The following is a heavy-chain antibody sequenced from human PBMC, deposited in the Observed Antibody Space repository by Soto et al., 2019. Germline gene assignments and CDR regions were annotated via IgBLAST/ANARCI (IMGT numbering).Heavy chain of an antibody. V-gene: IGHV3-7*04. CDR3: ARGRYCSGGRCYFDY. D-gene: IGHD2-15*01. J-gene: IGHJ4*02. Sequence: GGSLRLSCAASGFTVSNYWMSWVRQAPGEGLEWVANIKQDGSENSYVDSVKGRFTISRDNAKNSVYLQMNSLRAEDTAVYYCARGRYCSGGRCYFDYWGQGTPVTVSS. CDR2: IKQDGSEN. CDR1: GFTVSNYW.